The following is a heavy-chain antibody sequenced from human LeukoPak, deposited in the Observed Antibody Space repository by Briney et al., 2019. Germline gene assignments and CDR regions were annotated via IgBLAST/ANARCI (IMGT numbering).Heavy chain of an antibody. D-gene: IGHD3-3*01. CDR2: ISSSTSYI. V-gene: IGHV3-21*01. Sequence: KAGGSLRLSCAASGFIFSTYSMNWVRQAPGKGLEWVSSISSSTSYIYYADSVKGRFTISRDNAKNSLYLQMNSLRAEDTAVYYCARVLTIFMDVWGKGTTVTISS. J-gene: IGHJ6*03. CDR3: ARVLTIFMDV. CDR1: GFIFSTYS.